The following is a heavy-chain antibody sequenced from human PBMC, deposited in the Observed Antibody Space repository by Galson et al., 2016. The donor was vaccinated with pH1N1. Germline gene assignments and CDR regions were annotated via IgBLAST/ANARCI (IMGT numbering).Heavy chain of an antibody. Sequence: SLRLSCAASGFTFSTYAMTWVRQAPGKGLEWVSGISGSGSNANYADSVKGRFTIFRDNSKDALSLQMNSLRAEDTAVYYCAKGYYRDSSGYSIFDSWGQGTLVAVSS. J-gene: IGHJ4*02. CDR2: ISGSGSNA. V-gene: IGHV3-23*01. CDR3: AKGYYRDSSGYSIFDS. CDR1: GFTFSTYA. D-gene: IGHD3-22*01.